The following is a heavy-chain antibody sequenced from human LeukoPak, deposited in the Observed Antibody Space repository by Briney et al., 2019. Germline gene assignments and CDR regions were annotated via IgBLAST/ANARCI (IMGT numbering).Heavy chain of an antibody. D-gene: IGHD4-17*01. CDR2: INPNSGGT. Sequence: ASVKVSCKASGYTFTGYYMHWVRQAPGQGLEWMGWINPNSGGTNYAQKFQGRVTMTRDTFISTAYMELSRLRSDDTAVYYCARTPHDYGDYDWFDPWGQGTLATVSS. CDR3: ARTPHDYGDYDWFDP. J-gene: IGHJ5*02. V-gene: IGHV1-2*02. CDR1: GYTFTGYY.